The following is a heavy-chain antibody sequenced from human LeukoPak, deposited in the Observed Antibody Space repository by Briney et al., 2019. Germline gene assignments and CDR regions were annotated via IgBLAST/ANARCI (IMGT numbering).Heavy chain of an antibody. CDR3: VRGTGY. CDR2: ISSNGDNT. V-gene: IGHV3-64D*06. Sequence: PGGSPRLSCPVSGFTFSTYVMHWVRQAPGKGLEYVSAISSNGDNTYYADSVKGRFTISRDNSKNTLYLQMSSLRADDTAVYYCVRGTGYWGQGTLVTVSS. J-gene: IGHJ4*02. CDR1: GFTFSTYV.